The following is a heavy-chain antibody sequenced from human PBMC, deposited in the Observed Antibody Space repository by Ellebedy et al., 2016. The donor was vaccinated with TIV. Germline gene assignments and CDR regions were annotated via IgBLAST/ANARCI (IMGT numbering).Heavy chain of an antibody. Sequence: AASVKVSCKVSGYTFSSYGVFWVRQAPGQGLEWMGSISVYNGKTTYAQRFQDRVTMTTDTSTTTVYMELSSLKSDDTAVYYCAGAEVSRSFSDAFDTWGQGTLVTVSS. CDR3: AGAEVSRSFSDAFDT. CDR2: ISVYNGKT. V-gene: IGHV1-18*01. D-gene: IGHD6-6*01. J-gene: IGHJ3*02. CDR1: GYTFSSYG.